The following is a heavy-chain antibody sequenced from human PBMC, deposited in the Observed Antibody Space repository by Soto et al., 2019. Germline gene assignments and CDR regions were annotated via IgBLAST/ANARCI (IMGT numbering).Heavy chain of an antibody. CDR3: ARDHYDFWSAYLDY. D-gene: IGHD3-3*01. Sequence: PGGSLRLSCAASGFTFSSYAMHWVRQAPGKGLEWVAIISYDGNNKYYADSVKGRFTISRDNSKNTLYLQMNSLRAEDTAVYYCARDHYDFWSAYLDYWGQGTLVTVSS. CDR1: GFTFSSYA. V-gene: IGHV3-30-3*01. CDR2: ISYDGNNK. J-gene: IGHJ4*02.